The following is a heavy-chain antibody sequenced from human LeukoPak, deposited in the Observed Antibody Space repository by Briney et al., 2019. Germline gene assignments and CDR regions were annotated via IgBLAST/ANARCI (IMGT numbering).Heavy chain of an antibody. V-gene: IGHV4-4*02. CDR1: GASISSNNW. CDR3: ARGYDR. J-gene: IGHJ4*02. CDR2: IYHSGST. D-gene: IGHD2-15*01. Sequence: SGTLSLTCAVSGASISSNNWWWSWVRQPPGKGLEWIGEIYHSGSTNYNPSLKSRVTMSVDKSKNQFSLNLSSVTAADTAVYYCARGYDRWGQGTLVTVSS.